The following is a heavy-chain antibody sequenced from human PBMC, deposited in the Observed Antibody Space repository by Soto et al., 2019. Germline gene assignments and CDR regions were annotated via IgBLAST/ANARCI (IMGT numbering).Heavy chain of an antibody. Sequence: QVQLVQSGPEVKKPGSSVRVSCKASGGTFSSYAFSWVRQAPGQGLEWMGRIIPILNIINYAQTFQGRVTITADTSTNTAYMELGSLRSEDTAVYYCARHTGGEMSTVIWDHFDFWGQGTLVTVSS. D-gene: IGHD3-10*01. CDR3: ARHTGGEMSTVIWDHFDF. CDR1: GGTFSSYA. V-gene: IGHV1-69*02. CDR2: IIPILNII. J-gene: IGHJ4*02.